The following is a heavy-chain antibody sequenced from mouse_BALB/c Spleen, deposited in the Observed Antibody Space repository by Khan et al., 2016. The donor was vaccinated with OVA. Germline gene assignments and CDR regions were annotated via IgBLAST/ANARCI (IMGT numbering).Heavy chain of an antibody. CDR3: ARGGRWFAH. J-gene: IGHJ3*01. CDR2: KVYDGNN. V-gene: IGHV3-6*02. D-gene: IGHD3-3*01. CDR1: GYSITSGYY. Sequence: EVQLQESGPGLVKPSQSLSLTCSVTGYSITSGYYWNWIRQFPGNKLEWMGYKVYDGNNNYNPSLKNRISITRDTSKNQFFLQLNSVTTEDTATYCCARGGRWFAHWGQGTLVTVSA.